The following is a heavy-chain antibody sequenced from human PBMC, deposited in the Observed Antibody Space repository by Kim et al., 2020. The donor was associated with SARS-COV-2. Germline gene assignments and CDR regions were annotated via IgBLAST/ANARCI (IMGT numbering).Heavy chain of an antibody. J-gene: IGHJ6*01. D-gene: IGHD2-2*01. V-gene: IGHV3-48*03. CDR1: GFTFSTYE. Sequence: GGSLRLSCAASGFTFSTYEMNWVRQAPGKGLERISYISTSGSTIYYADSVKGRFTISRDNAKSSLSLQMNSLRAEDTAVYYCARSLYCSSTSCFYGMDV. CDR2: ISTSGSTI. CDR3: ARSLYCSSTSCFYGMDV.